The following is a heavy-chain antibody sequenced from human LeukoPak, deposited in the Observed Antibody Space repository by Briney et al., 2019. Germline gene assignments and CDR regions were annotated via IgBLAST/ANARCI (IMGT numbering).Heavy chain of an antibody. CDR2: INPSGGST. Sequence: ASVKVSCKASGYTFTSYFMHWVRQASGQGLDWMGIINPSGGSTSYAQKFQGRVTMTRDTSTSTVYMELSSLRSEDTAVYYCARDSADYGDYDYWGQGTLVTVSS. CDR1: GYTFTSYF. J-gene: IGHJ4*02. CDR3: ARDSADYGDYDY. V-gene: IGHV1-46*01. D-gene: IGHD4-17*01.